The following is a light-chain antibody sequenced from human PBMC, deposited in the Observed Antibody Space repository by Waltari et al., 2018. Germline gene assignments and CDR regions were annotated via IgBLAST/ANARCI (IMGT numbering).Light chain of an antibody. CDR1: DSDVGPYDF. CDR2: EVS. CDR3: SSYTTSSAPGV. V-gene: IGLV2-14*01. Sequence: GQSITISCSGTDSDVGPYDFLSWYQQHPGKAPHLIIYEVSNRPSGISNRFSASKSGNTASLTISGLQAEDEADYYCSSYTTSSAPGVFGTGTRVTVL. J-gene: IGLJ1*01.